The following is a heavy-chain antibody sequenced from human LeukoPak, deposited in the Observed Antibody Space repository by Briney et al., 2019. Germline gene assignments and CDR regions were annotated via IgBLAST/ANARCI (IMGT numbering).Heavy chain of an antibody. V-gene: IGHV3-7*01. J-gene: IGHJ4*02. CDR3: VRDLGHSRHYFEY. CDR2: ISLDGSET. D-gene: IGHD2-15*01. CDR1: GFIFSSFF. Sequence: GGSLRLSCAASGFIFSSFFLNWVRLTPGGELEWVASISLDGSETFYMDSVRGRFTISRDNTEKSLYLQMNSLRAEDTAVYFCVRDLGHSRHYFEYWGQGALVTVSS.